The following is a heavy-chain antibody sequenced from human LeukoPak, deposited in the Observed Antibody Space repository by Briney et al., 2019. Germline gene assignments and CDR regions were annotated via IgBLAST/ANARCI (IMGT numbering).Heavy chain of an antibody. Sequence: PSETLSLTCTVSGGSISSGSYYWSWIRQPAGKGLEWIGRIYTSGSTNYNPSLKSRVTISLDTSKNQLSLNLSSVTAADTAVYYCARDAPTAYCSGGSCYFDYWGQGTLVTVSS. J-gene: IGHJ4*02. CDR1: GGSISSGSYY. D-gene: IGHD2-15*01. CDR3: ARDAPTAYCSGGSCYFDY. V-gene: IGHV4-61*02. CDR2: IYTSGST.